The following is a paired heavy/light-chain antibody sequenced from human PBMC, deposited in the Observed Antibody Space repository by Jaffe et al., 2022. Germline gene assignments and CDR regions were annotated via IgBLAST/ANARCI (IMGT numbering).Heavy chain of an antibody. CDR2: IDRRGNT. V-gene: IGHV4-34*01. CDR3: ARGVDGRLLAD. J-gene: IGHJ6*04. Sequence: QVQLQQWGAGLLKPSETLSLSCAVYGGSFGGYYWNWIRQPPGKGLEWIGEIDRRGNTNYNSSLKSRLTISGDTSNNPFSLTLTSVTAADTAVYYCARGVDGRLLADWGKGTTVIVSS. D-gene: IGHD2-21*01. CDR1: GGSFGGYY.
Light chain of an antibody. Sequence: DIVMTQSPLSLPVTPGEPASISCRSNQSLLHTDGYNYLDWFLQRPGQSPQLLIFWASNRASGVPDRFSGSGSGTDFTLEISRVAAEDVGVYYCMQPLQTPRTFGQGTRVEMK. CDR3: MQPLQTPRT. CDR2: WAS. CDR1: QSLLHTDGYNY. V-gene: IGKV2-28*01. J-gene: IGKJ1*01.